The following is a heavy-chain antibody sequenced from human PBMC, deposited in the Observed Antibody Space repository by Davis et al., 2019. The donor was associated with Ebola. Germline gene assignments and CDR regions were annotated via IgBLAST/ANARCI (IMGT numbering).Heavy chain of an antibody. CDR3: AKDGEMATILDY. Sequence: GESLKISYAASGFTFSSYGMHWVRQAPGKGLEWVAVISYDGSNKYYADSVKGRFTISRDNSKNTLYLQMNSLRAEDTAVYYCAKDGEMATILDYWGQGTLVTVSS. D-gene: IGHD5-24*01. CDR1: GFTFSSYG. V-gene: IGHV3-30*18. J-gene: IGHJ4*02. CDR2: ISYDGSNK.